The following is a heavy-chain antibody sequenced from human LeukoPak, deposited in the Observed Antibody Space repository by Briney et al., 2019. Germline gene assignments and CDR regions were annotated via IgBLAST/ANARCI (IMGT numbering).Heavy chain of an antibody. CDR1: GYTFTSYD. CDR2: MNPNSGNA. V-gene: IGHV1-8*01. J-gene: IGHJ3*02. CDR3: ARSYYDILTGWDAFDI. Sequence: GASVKVSCKASGYTFTSYDINWVRQATGQGLGWMGWMNPNSGNAGYAQKFQGRVTMTGNTSISTAYMELSSLRSEDTAVYYCARSYYDILTGWDAFDIWGQGTMVTVSS. D-gene: IGHD3-9*01.